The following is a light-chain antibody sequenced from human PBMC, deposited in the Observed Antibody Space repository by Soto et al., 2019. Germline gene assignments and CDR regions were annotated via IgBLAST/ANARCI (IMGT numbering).Light chain of an antibody. CDR2: GAS. CDR3: QQYSSSPLT. Sequence: EIVLTQSPGTLSLSPGERATLSCRASQSVRSSHLAWYQQMPGQAPRLLIYGASNRATGIPDRFSGSGSGTDFTLTISSLEPEDFAVYYCQQYSSSPLTFGGGTKVEI. V-gene: IGKV3-20*01. CDR1: QSVRSSH. J-gene: IGKJ4*01.